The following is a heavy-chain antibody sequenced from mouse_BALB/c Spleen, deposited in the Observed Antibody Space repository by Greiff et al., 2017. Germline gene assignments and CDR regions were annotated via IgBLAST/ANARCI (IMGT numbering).Heavy chain of an antibody. CDR2: IWAGGST. V-gene: IGHV2-9*02. J-gene: IGHJ2*01. CDR1: GFSLTSYG. Sequence: VKLQESGPGLVAPSQSLSITCTVSGFSLTSYGVHWVRQPPGKGLEWLGVIWAGGSTNYNSALMSRLSISKDNSKSQVFLKMNSLQTDDTAMYYCARDGNWGFDYWGQGTTLTVSS. CDR3: ARDGNWGFDY. D-gene: IGHD4-1*02.